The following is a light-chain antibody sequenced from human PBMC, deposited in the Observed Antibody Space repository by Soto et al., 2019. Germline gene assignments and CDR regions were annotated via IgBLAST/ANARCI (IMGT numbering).Light chain of an antibody. Sequence: DIVMTQSPDSLAVSLGERATINCKSSQSVLHSSNNLNYLTWYQQKPGQPPRLLIYWASTRESGVPDRFSGSGSGTDFTLTISSLQAEDVAVYYCQQYYSTPLTFGGGTKVDIK. V-gene: IGKV4-1*01. J-gene: IGKJ4*01. CDR2: WAS. CDR3: QQYYSTPLT. CDR1: QSVLHSSNNLNY.